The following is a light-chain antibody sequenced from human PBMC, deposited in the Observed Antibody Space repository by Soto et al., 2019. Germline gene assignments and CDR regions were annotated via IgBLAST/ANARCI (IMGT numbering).Light chain of an antibody. Sequence: EIVLTQSPGTLSLSPGERATLSCRASQSVSSNYLAWYQQKPGQAPRPLIYGASSRATGIPDRFSGSGAGTDFTLTISRLEPVDFAVYYCQQYGSSTWTFGQGTKVDIK. CDR2: GAS. V-gene: IGKV3-20*01. CDR3: QQYGSSTWT. J-gene: IGKJ1*01. CDR1: QSVSSNY.